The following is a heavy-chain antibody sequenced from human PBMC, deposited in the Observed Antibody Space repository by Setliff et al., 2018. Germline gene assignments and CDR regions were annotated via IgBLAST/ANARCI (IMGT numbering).Heavy chain of an antibody. J-gene: IGHJ4*02. CDR3: RLWFGELLRDY. V-gene: IGHV3-53*01. Sequence: GGSLRLSCAASGFTVSAYDMSWGRQAPGKGLEWVSLLDNDGSTYYADSVKGRFTISRGNSKNTLYLQMSSLRTEGTAVYYCRLWFGELLRDYWGQGTLVTVSS. CDR2: LDNDGST. D-gene: IGHD3-10*01. CDR1: GFTVSAYD.